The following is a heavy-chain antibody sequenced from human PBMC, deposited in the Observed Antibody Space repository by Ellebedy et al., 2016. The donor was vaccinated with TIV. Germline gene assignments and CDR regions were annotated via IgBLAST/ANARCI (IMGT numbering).Heavy chain of an antibody. CDR2: IYYSGST. CDR3: ATVVAARFGAFDI. J-gene: IGHJ3*02. CDR1: GGSVSDRSYY. D-gene: IGHD2-15*01. V-gene: IGHV4-61*01. Sequence: SETLSLTCSVSGGSVSDRSYYWSWIRQSPGTGLEWIAYIYYSGSTNYNPSLKSRVTISVDRSKNQFSLRWTSVTTADTAVYYCATVVAARFGAFDIWGPGRLVTVSS.